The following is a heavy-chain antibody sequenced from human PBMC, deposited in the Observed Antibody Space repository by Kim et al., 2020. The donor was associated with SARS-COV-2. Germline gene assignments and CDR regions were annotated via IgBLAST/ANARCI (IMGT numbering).Heavy chain of an antibody. CDR3: AREVDTAMVTLDY. D-gene: IGHD5-18*01. Sequence: YADHVKGRFTISRDNSKNTLYLQMNSLRAEDTAVYYCAREVDTAMVTLDYWGQGTLVTVSS. V-gene: IGHV3-33*01. J-gene: IGHJ4*02.